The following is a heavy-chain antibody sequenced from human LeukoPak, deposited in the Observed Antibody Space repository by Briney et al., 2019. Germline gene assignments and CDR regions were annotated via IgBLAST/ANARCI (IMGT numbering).Heavy chain of an antibody. J-gene: IGHJ6*03. V-gene: IGHV1-2*02. CDR1: GYTFTGYY. CDR2: INHNSGGT. CDR3: ASGLITASTPLRHYQDYMNV. Sequence: ASVKVSCKASGYTFTGYYMHWVRRAPGQGLEWIGWINHNSGGTYYPQKFQGRVTMTRDTSINTAYMEMSSLRSDDTAVYYCASGLITASTPLRHYQDYMNVWGKGTTVTVSS. D-gene: IGHD1-7*01.